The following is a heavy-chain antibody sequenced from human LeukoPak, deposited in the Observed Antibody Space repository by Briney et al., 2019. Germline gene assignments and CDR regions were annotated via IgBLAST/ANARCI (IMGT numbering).Heavy chain of an antibody. CDR2: IIPIFGTA. CDR1: GGTFSSYA. J-gene: IGHJ1*01. V-gene: IGHV1-69*05. D-gene: IGHD2-2*02. CDR3: ARVGYCSSTSCYRGYFQH. Sequence: PVKVSCKASGGTFSSYAISWVRQAPGQGLEWMGGIIPIFGTANYAQKFQGRVTITTDESTSTAYMELSSLRSEDTAVYYCARVGYCSSTSCYRGYFQHWGQGTLVTVSS.